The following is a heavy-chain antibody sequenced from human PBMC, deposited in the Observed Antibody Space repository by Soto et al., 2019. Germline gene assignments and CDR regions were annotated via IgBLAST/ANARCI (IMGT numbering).Heavy chain of an antibody. D-gene: IGHD3-22*01. CDR2: IIPILGIA. CDR1: GGTFSSYT. J-gene: IGHJ5*02. V-gene: IGHV1-69*04. Sequence: SVKVSCKASGGTFSSYTISWVRQAPGQGLEWMGRIIPILGIANYAQKFQGRVTITADKSTSTAYMELSSLRSEDTAVYYCARDENIRYYYDSRPRFDPWGQGTLVTVSS. CDR3: ARDENIRYYYDSRPRFDP.